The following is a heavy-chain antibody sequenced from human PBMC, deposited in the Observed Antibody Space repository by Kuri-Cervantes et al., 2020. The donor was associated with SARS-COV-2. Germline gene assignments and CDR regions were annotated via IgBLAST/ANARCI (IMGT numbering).Heavy chain of an antibody. J-gene: IGHJ4*02. CDR1: GYTFTSYG. CDR2: ISAYNGNT. V-gene: IGHV1-18*01. D-gene: IGHD2-2*02. CDR3: ASAFVLGYCSSISCYTLNFDD. Sequence: ASVKVSCKASGYTFTSYGISWVRQAPGQGLEWMGWISAYNGNTNYAQKLQGRVTMTTDTSTGTAYMELRSLRSDDTAVYYCASAFVLGYCSSISCYTLNFDDWGQGTLVTVSS.